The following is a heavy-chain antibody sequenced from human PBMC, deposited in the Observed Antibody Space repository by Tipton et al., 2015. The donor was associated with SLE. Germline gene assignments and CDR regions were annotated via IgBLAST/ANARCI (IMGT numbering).Heavy chain of an antibody. CDR1: GGSVSTGGYY. CDR3: ARDDSVRVGAFDI. V-gene: IGHV4-31*02. J-gene: IGHJ3*02. Sequence: GLVKPSQTLSLTCTVSGGSVSTGGYYWSWIRQHPGKGLEWIGYIYYSGSTYYNPSLKNRLNISIDTSKNQFSLKLSSVTAADTAVYYCARDDSVRVGAFDIWGQGTMVTVSS. D-gene: IGHD3-10*01. CDR2: IYYSGST.